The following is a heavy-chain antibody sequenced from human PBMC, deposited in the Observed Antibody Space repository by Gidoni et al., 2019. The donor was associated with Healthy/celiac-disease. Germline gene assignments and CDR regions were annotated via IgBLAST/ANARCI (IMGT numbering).Heavy chain of an antibody. CDR3: ARDNGGRYYYYMDV. CDR2: MSRSSRYI. J-gene: IGHJ6*03. D-gene: IGHD2-8*01. Sequence: ELQLGESGGGLVKTGGSLRRAGAAAGFPFRSYSMNWFRQAPGKGLEWVSSMSRSSRYIYSADSVKGRFTISRDNAKNSLYLQMNSLRAEDTAVYYCARDNGGRYYYYMDVWGKGTTVTVSS. V-gene: IGHV3-21*01. CDR1: GFPFRSYS.